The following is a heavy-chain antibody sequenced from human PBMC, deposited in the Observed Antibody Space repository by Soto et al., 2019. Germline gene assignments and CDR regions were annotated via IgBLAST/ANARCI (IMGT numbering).Heavy chain of an antibody. Sequence: GESLKISCTGFGYTFNSFCISWVLQMPGRGLEWVGRIDPRDSYTIYSPSFQGHVTISADKSISAVYLQWGSLKASDTAMYYCARLYCSSSTCDSWFDPWGQGTLVTVSS. CDR3: ARLYCSSSTCDSWFDP. D-gene: IGHD2-2*01. CDR1: GYTFNSFC. J-gene: IGHJ5*02. V-gene: IGHV5-10-1*01. CDR2: IDPRDSYT.